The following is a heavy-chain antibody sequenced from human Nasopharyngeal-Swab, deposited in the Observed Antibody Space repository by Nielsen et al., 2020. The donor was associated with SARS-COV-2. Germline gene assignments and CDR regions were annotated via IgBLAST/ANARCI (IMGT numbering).Heavy chain of an antibody. CDR1: GLTFSDPY. Sequence: SLTISCAVSGLTFSDPYLDWVRQAPGKGLQWVGRTRNKANSYTTEYAASVKGRFTITRDDSNNSLYLQMKRLKTEDTAVYYCARESKVYYYGMDVWGQGTTVTVSS. CDR3: ARESKVYYYGMDV. J-gene: IGHJ6*02. CDR2: TRNKANSYTT. V-gene: IGHV3-72*01.